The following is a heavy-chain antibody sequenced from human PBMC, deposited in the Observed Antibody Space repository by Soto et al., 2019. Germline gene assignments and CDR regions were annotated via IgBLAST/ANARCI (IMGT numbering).Heavy chain of an antibody. J-gene: IGHJ4*02. CDR2: VYRDGSA. D-gene: IGHD3-22*01. Sequence: PXASLSLACEVCGVCINRCTLWSWVRQAAGKGLEWIGEVYRDGSANYHTSLERRVTISVDTFKNQFPLRLNSVTAADTAMYYRARLIYDSRRNYLYFDPWGQGSLVTGSS. CDR3: ARLIYDSRRNYLYFDP. V-gene: IGHV4-4*02. CDR1: GVCINRCTL.